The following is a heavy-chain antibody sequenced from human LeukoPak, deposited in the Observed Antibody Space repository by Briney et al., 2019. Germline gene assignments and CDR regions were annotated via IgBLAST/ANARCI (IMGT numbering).Heavy chain of an antibody. D-gene: IGHD1-26*01. CDR2: IYTSGST. V-gene: IGHV4-4*09. CDR1: GGSMSSYY. CDR3: ARHGLSGSGSFFDY. Sequence: PSETLCLTCSVSGGSMSSYYWSWIRQPPGKGLEWIGYIYTSGSTNCNPSLKSRVTISVDTSKNQFSLKLSSVTAADTAAYYCARHGLSGSGSFFDYWGQGTPVTVSS. J-gene: IGHJ4*02.